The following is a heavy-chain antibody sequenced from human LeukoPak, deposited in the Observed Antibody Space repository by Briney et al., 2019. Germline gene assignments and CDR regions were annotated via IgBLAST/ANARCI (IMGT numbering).Heavy chain of an antibody. CDR3: ASARGAAAGTRAQRYWFDP. CDR2: INHSGST. Sequence: PSETLSLTCAVYGGSFSGYYWSWIRQPPGKGREWIGEINHSGSTNYNPSLKRRVTISVDTSKNQFSLKLSSVTAADTAVYYCASARGAAAGTRAQRYWFDPWGQGTLVTVSS. J-gene: IGHJ5*02. D-gene: IGHD6-13*01. CDR1: GGSFSGYY. V-gene: IGHV4-34*01.